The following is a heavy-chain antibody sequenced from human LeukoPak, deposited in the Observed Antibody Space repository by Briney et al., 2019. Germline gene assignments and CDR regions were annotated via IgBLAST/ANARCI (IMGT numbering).Heavy chain of an antibody. V-gene: IGHV3-7*01. J-gene: IGHJ6*03. D-gene: IGHD3-16*02. CDR3: ARRDYDYVWGSYPLWGYYYYMDV. CDR2: VKQNGNEK. Sequence: AGGSLRLSCAASGFTFSSYWMSWVRQAPGKGLEWVANVKQNGNEKNYVDSVKGRFTISRDNAKNSLFLQMNSLRAEDTAVYYCARRDYDYVWGSYPLWGYYYYMDVWGKGTTVTVSS. CDR1: GFTFSSYW.